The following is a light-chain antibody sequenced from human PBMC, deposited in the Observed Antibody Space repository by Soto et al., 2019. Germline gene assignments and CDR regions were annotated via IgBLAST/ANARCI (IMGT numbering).Light chain of an antibody. CDR2: GAS. V-gene: IGKV3-15*01. CDR1: QIVGSN. CDR3: QQYDNWPKT. J-gene: IGKJ1*01. Sequence: EIVMTQSPATLSVSPGERGTLSCRARQIVGSNLAWYQQNPGQPPRLHIYGASTRATGIPARFSGSGSGTEFTLTLSSLQSEEFAVYYCQQYDNWPKTFGQGTKVDIK.